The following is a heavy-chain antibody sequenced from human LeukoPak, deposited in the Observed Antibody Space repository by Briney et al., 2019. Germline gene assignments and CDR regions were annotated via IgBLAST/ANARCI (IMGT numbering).Heavy chain of an antibody. Sequence: GGTLILSCVASGFTFSNAWMRWGRQAPTKGREVNDQIKRKIDGDTPYYAAPAKGRLTISRDDSTHTLYLQMNRLKAEDTAVYYCTSEDQGGFDYWGRGTLVTVSS. D-gene: IGHD1-26*01. CDR2: IKRKIDGDTP. CDR1: GFTFSNAW. CDR3: TSEDQGGFDY. J-gene: IGHJ4*02. V-gene: IGHV3-15*01.